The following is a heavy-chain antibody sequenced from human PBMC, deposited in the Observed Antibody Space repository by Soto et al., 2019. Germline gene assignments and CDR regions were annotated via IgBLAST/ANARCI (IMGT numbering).Heavy chain of an antibody. D-gene: IGHD3-16*01. CDR2: IKSNTDGGAL. Sequence: EVQLVESGGALVKPGGSLRRSCAASVLTFSNAWMTWVRQAPGKGLEWVGRIKSNTDGGALDYAAPLKGRFTISRDDSRSTLYLLLNSLKPEDTAVYYCATRPAPYYADWSIDYWGKGTLVTVS. CDR3: ATRPAPYYADWSIDY. V-gene: IGHV3-15*02. J-gene: IGHJ4*02. CDR1: VLTFSNAW.